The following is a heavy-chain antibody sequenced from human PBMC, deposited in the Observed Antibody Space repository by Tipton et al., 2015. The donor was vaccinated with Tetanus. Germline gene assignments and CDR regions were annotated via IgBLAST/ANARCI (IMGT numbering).Heavy chain of an antibody. CDR2: MNPKGGTI. J-gene: IGHJ6*02. Sequence: QSGAEVKKPGASVKVSCKASGYSFISHDIFWVRQATGQGLEWLGWMNPKGGTIGSAQKFQGRFTMTRDTSINTAYLELTSLTSEDTAVYYCARGVEFGHCGMDVWGQGTTVTVSS. V-gene: IGHV1-8*01. CDR3: ARGVEFGHCGMDV. CDR1: GYSFISHD. D-gene: IGHD3-16*01.